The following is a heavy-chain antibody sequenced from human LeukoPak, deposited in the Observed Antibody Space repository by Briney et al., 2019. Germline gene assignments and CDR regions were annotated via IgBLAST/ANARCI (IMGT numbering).Heavy chain of an antibody. CDR2: ISYSGST. D-gene: IGHD2-2*02. Sequence: SETLSLTCTVSGGSMRSSGYYWGWIRHPPGMGLEWIGSISYSGSTNFNPSLKSRVTILEDTSKNQFSLKLSSVTAADTAVYYCYTTSGGRPHWGQGTLVTVSS. CDR3: YTTSGGRPH. V-gene: IGHV4-39*01. J-gene: IGHJ4*02. CDR1: GGSMRSSGYY.